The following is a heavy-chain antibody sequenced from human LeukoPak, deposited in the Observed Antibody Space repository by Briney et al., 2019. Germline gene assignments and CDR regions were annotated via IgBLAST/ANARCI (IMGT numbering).Heavy chain of an antibody. V-gene: IGHV3-11*04. CDR1: GFTFSDYY. J-gene: IGHJ4*02. CDR3: ARDLTQRGYGDEGGHY. Sequence: GGSLRLSCAASGFTFSDYYMSWIRQAPGKGLEWVSYISSSGSTIYYADSVKGRFTISRYNAKNSLYLQMNSLRAEDTAVYYCARDLTQRGYGDEGGHYWGQGTLVTVSA. D-gene: IGHD4-17*01. CDR2: ISSSGSTI.